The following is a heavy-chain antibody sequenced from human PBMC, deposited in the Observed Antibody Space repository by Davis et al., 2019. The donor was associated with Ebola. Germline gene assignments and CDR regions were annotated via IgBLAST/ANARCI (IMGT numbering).Heavy chain of an antibody. D-gene: IGHD6-19*01. J-gene: IGHJ4*02. CDR3: ARLPLAVAGY. CDR2: IIPIFGTA. CDR1: GGTFSSYA. Sequence: AASVKVSCKASGGTFSSYAISWVRQAPGQGLEWMGGIIPIFGTANYAQKFQGRVTITRDTSASTAYMELSSLRSEDTAVYYCARLPLAVAGYWGQGTLVTVSS. V-gene: IGHV1-69*05.